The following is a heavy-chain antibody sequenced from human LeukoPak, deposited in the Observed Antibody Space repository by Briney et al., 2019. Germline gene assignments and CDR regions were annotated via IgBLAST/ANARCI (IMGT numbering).Heavy chain of an antibody. J-gene: IGHJ4*02. D-gene: IGHD7-27*01. CDR1: GYHFTSYW. CDR3: ARRVGTQYYFDY. Sequence: HGESLQISRKGSGYHFTSYWIGWVRPMPGKGLEWMGIIYPGDSDTRYSPSFQGQVTISADKSISTAYLQWSSLKASDTAMYYCARRVGTQYYFDYWGQGTLVTVSS. V-gene: IGHV5-51*01. CDR2: IYPGDSDT.